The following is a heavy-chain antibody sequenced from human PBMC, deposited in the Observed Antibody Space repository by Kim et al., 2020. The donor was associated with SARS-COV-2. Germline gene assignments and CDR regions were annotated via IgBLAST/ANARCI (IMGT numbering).Heavy chain of an antibody. CDR2: INPNSGGT. CDR3: ARGGIAAAELDY. D-gene: IGHD6-13*01. V-gene: IGHV1-2*04. CDR1: GYTFTGYY. Sequence: ASVKVSCKASGYTFTGYYMHWVRQAPGQGLEWMGWINPNSGGTNYAQKFQGWVTMTRDTSISTAYMELSRRRSDDTAVYYCARGGIAAAELDYWGQGTLVTVSS. J-gene: IGHJ4*02.